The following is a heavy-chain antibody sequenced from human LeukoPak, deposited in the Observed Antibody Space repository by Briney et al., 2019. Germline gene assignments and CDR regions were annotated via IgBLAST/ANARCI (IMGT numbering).Heavy chain of an antibody. CDR1: GGSISSGGYY. CDR3: ARVRGSGSYYGGFIDY. D-gene: IGHD3-10*01. V-gene: IGHV4-31*03. CDR2: IYYSGST. J-gene: IGHJ4*02. Sequence: SETLSLTCTVSGGSISSGGYYWSWIRQHPGKGLEWIGYIYYSGSTYCNPSLKSRVTISVDTSKNQFSLKLSSVTAADTAVYYCARVRGSGSYYGGFIDYWGQGTLVTVSS.